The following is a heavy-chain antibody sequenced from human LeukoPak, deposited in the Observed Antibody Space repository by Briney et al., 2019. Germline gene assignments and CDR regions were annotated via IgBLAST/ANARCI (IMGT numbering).Heavy chain of an antibody. V-gene: IGHV4-59*01. D-gene: IGHD6-13*01. CDR1: GGSISSYY. Sequence: SETLSLTCTVSGGSISSYYWSWIRQPPGKGLEWIGYIYYSGSANYNPSLKSRVTISVDTSKNQFSLKLSSVTAADTAVYYCASSHPGLAAAGFFDYWGQGTLVTVSS. CDR3: ASSHPGLAAAGFFDY. J-gene: IGHJ4*02. CDR2: IYYSGSA.